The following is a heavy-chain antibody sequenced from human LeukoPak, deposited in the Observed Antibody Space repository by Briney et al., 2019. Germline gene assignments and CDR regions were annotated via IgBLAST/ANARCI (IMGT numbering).Heavy chain of an antibody. J-gene: IGHJ4*02. D-gene: IGHD3-10*01. CDR3: ARNPRYYYGSGTSGAEGY. CDR2: ISSSGSTI. V-gene: IGHV3-48*03. CDR1: GFTFSNYE. Sequence: GGSLRLSCGASGFTFSNYEMNWVRQAPGKGLEWVSYISSSGSTIYYAESVKGRFTIYKANAKNSLYLQMNSLRVEDTAVYYCARNPRYYYGSGTSGAEGYWGQGTLVTVSS.